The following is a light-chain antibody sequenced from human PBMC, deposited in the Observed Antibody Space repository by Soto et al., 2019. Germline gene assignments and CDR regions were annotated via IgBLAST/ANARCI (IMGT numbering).Light chain of an antibody. CDR3: CSYAGSSTLYV. J-gene: IGLJ1*01. CDR1: SSDVGNYNL. Sequence: QSVLTQPASVSGSPGQSITISCTGTSSDVGNYNLVSWYQQHPGKAQKLMIYEVSKRPSGVSDRFSGSKSGNTASLTISGLQAEDEADYYCCSYAGSSTLYVFGTGTKVTVL. CDR2: EVS. V-gene: IGLV2-23*02.